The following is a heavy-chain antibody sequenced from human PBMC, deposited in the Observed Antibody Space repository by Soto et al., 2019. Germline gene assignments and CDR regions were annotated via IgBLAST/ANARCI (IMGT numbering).Heavy chain of an antibody. CDR3: ARSSTPGDFDY. CDR2: IYYTGST. Sequence: SETLSLTCTVSGGSIGGYYWSWIRQPPGKGLEWIGYIYYTGSTNYNASLKSRVTISVDTSKNQFSLKLSSVTAADTAVYYCARSSTPGDFDYWGQGTLVTVSS. D-gene: IGHD1-26*01. V-gene: IGHV4-59*01. J-gene: IGHJ4*02. CDR1: GGSIGGYY.